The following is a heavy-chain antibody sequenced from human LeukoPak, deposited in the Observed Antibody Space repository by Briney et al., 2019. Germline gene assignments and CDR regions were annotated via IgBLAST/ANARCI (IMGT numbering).Heavy chain of an antibody. Sequence: SGGSLRLSCVASGFTFDDYGMIWVRHAPGKGLEWVSGINWNGGSTGYADFVKGRFTISRDDAKNSLFLKLNSLRAEDTAVYYCARAEMTTITFPDYWGQGTPVTVSS. J-gene: IGHJ4*02. D-gene: IGHD5-24*01. CDR3: ARAEMTTITFPDY. CDR2: INWNGGST. CDR1: GFTFDDYG. V-gene: IGHV3-20*04.